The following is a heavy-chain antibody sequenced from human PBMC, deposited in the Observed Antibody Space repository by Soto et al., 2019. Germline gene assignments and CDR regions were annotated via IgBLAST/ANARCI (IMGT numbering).Heavy chain of an antibody. CDR3: AGAVGGTPYFDC. CDR1: GGSISSRYW. D-gene: IGHD6-19*01. J-gene: IGHJ4*02. CDR2: IFQSGAT. Sequence: QVQLQESGPGLVKPSGTLSLTCAVSGGSISSRYWWSWVRQPPGKGLEWIGEIFQSGATNYNPSLKSRVTISVDKSKKQFSLMVNSVTAADTAMYYCAGAVGGTPYFDCWGQGTLVTVSS. V-gene: IGHV4-4*02.